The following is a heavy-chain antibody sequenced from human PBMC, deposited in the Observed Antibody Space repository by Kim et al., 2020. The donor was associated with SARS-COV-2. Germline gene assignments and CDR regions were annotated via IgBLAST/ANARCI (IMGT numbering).Heavy chain of an antibody. D-gene: IGHD5-12*01. CDR3: ARDPREVPPDNAGSEAVEGGFDY. CDR1: GYTFTSYE. J-gene: IGHJ4*02. Sequence: ASVKVSCKASGYTFTSYEINWVRQATGKGLEWMGWMNPKSGNRGNAQKFQGRITMTRSTSKSTAYMELSSLTSEDTGLYFCARDPREVPPDNAGSEAVEGGFDYWGQGTLVTVSS. V-gene: IGHV1-8*01. CDR2: MNPKSGNR.